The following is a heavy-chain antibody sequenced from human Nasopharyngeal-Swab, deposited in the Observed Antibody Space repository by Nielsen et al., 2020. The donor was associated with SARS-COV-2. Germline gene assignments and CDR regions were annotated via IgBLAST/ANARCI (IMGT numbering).Heavy chain of an antibody. J-gene: IGHJ4*02. CDR2: ISSRSSNI. V-gene: IGHV3-21*01. CDR1: GFVFSIYG. D-gene: IGHD3-16*01. Sequence: GESLKISCAASGFVFSIYGMNWVRQAPGKGLEWVPSISSRSSNIYYADSVKGRFTISRDNAKNSLYLQMNSLRAEDTAVYYCARDIGGGRYGSDYWGQGTLVTVSS. CDR3: ARDIGGGRYGSDY.